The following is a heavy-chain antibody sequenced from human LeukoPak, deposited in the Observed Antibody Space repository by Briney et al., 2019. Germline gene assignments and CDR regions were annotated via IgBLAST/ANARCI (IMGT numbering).Heavy chain of an antibody. CDR1: GGSISSSSYY. Sequence: PSETLSLTCTVSGGSISSSSYYWGWIRQPPGKGLEWIGSIYYSGNTYYNASLKSQVSISIDTSKNQFSLKLTSVTAADTAVYYCARQTGSGLFILPGGQGTLVTVSS. D-gene: IGHD3/OR15-3a*01. CDR3: ARQTGSGLFILP. V-gene: IGHV4-39*01. CDR2: IYYSGNT. J-gene: IGHJ4*02.